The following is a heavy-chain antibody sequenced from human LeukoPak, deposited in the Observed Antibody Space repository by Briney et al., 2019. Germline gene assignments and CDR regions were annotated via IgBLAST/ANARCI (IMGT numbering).Heavy chain of an antibody. V-gene: IGHV1-18*01. D-gene: IGHD4-17*01. J-gene: IGHJ4*02. CDR2: IGPYNGNT. Sequence: ASVKVSCKASGYTFTNYGISWVRQAPGQGLEWLGWIGPYNGNTYYAQNFQGRVTTTTDTATSTVYMELMSLRSDDTAVYYCARQAMVTPSGWDYWGQGTLVTVSS. CDR1: GYTFTNYG. CDR3: ARQAMVTPSGWDY.